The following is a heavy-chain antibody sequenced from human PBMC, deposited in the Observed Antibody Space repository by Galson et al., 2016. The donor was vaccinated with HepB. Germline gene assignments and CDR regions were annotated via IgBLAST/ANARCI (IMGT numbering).Heavy chain of an antibody. CDR3: AKSVSAWDARSNAFDI. D-gene: IGHD6-19*01. CDR2: TYYRSTWYH. V-gene: IGHV6-1*01. CDR1: GDSVSSIDFT. Sequence: CAISGDSVSSIDFTWNWIRQSPSRGLEWLGRTYYRSTWYHDYAESVKSRITITPDTSKNQFSLQLNSVTPEDTAFYFCAKSVSAWDARSNAFDIWGQGTMVTVSS. J-gene: IGHJ3*02.